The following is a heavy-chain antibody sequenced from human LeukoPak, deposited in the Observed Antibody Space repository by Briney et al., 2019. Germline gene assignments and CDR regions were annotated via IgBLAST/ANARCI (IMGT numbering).Heavy chain of an antibody. Sequence: SETLSLACTVSGGSVSSGSYYWSWIRQPPGKGLEWIGYIYYSGSTNYNPSLKSRVTISVDTSKNQFSLKLSSVTAADTAVYYCAREQAVAGTGGVDYWGQGTLVTVSS. V-gene: IGHV4-61*01. CDR2: IYYSGST. J-gene: IGHJ4*02. CDR1: GGSVSSGSYY. CDR3: AREQAVAGTGGVDY. D-gene: IGHD6-19*01.